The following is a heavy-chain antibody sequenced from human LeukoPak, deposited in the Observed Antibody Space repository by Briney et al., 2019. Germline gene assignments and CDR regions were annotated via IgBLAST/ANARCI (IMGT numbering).Heavy chain of an antibody. CDR1: GYTFTRYG. CDR3: ARDFSADDAFDI. D-gene: IGHD3-10*01. J-gene: IGHJ3*02. CDR2: ISAENGNT. V-gene: IGHV1-18*01. Sequence: ASVKVPCKASGYTFTRYGISWVRQAPGQGLEWMGWISAENGNTNYAQKLQGRVIMTTDTSTSTAYMELRSLRSDDTAVYYCARDFSADDAFDIWGQGTMVTVSS.